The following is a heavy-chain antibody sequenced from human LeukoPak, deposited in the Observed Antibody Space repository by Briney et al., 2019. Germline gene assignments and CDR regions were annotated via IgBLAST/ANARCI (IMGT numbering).Heavy chain of an antibody. J-gene: IGHJ6*02. D-gene: IGHD3-3*01. CDR1: GGTFSSYA. V-gene: IGHV1-69*13. CDR3: ANSITIFGVVPQGYYGMDV. CDR2: IIPIFGTA. Sequence: ASVKVSCKASGGTFSSYAISWVRQAPGQGLEWMGGIIPIFGTANYAQKFQGRVTITADESTSTAYMELSSLRSEDTAVYYCANSITIFGVVPQGYYGMDVWGQGTTVTVSS.